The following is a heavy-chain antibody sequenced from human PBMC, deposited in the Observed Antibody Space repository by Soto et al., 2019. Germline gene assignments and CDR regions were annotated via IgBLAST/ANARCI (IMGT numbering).Heavy chain of an antibody. CDR2: ISSSGSTI. CDR1: GFTFSDYY. CDR3: ARDLAYCGGDCYPTFDY. Sequence: LRLSCAASGFTFSDYYMSWIRQAPGKGLEWVSYISSSGSTIYYADSVKGRFTISRDNAKNSLYLQMNSLRAEDTAVYYCARDLAYCGGDCYPTFDYWGQGTLVTVSS. V-gene: IGHV3-11*01. D-gene: IGHD2-21*02. J-gene: IGHJ4*02.